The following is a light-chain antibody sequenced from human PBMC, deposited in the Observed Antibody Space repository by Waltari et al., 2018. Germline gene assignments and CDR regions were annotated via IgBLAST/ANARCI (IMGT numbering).Light chain of an antibody. Sequence: DIQMTQSPSSLSASIGDRVTITCQASQDIDGHLDWHQQKPGKAPELLIYDSLNLKTGVPSRFSGGVSGRYFTLTISDLQPEDVATYYCQQYHHLPVTFGGVTKVDMK. CDR2: DSL. CDR1: QDIDGH. CDR3: QQYHHLPVT. V-gene: IGKV1-33*01. J-gene: IGKJ4*01.